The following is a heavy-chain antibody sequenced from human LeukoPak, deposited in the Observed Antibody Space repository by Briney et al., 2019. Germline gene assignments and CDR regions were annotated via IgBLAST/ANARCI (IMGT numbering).Heavy chain of an antibody. CDR3: AEYGSSWPYYYYYGMDV. V-gene: IGHV3-23*01. CDR1: GFTFSGFA. Sequence: QPGGSLRLSCAASGFTFSGFAMSWVRQAPGRGLEWVSTVSGSGDNTYDADSVKGRFTISRDNSKNTLYLQMNSLRAEDTAVYYCAEYGSSWPYYYYYGMDVWGQGTTVTVSS. D-gene: IGHD6-13*01. J-gene: IGHJ6*02. CDR2: VSGSGDNT.